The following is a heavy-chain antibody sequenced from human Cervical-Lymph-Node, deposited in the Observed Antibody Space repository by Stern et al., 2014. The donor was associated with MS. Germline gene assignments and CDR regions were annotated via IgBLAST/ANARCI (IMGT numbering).Heavy chain of an antibody. J-gene: IGHJ3*01. V-gene: IGHV4-59*01. Sequence: QVQLQESGPGLVQPSETLSLTCSVSGGSISTSFWSWIRQPPGKGLEWIGYISNRGSTAYNPSLKSRVTISLDTSKKQFSLSLSSVTAADTALYYCARDKSGTYWAFDLWGPGTMVTVSS. CDR1: GGSISTSF. CDR3: ARDKSGTYWAFDL. D-gene: IGHD3-10*01. CDR2: ISNRGST.